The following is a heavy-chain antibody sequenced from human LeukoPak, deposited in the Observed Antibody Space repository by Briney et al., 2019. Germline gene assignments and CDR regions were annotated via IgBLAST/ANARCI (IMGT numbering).Heavy chain of an antibody. Sequence: PSETLSLTCAVYGGSFSGYYWSWIRQPPGKGLEWIGEINHSGSTNYNPSLKSRVTISVDTSKNQFSLKLSSVTAADTAVYYCARERGYSGYDYHYYWGQGTLVTVSS. D-gene: IGHD5-12*01. CDR3: ARERGYSGYDYHYY. CDR2: INHSGST. V-gene: IGHV4-34*01. J-gene: IGHJ4*02. CDR1: GGSFSGYY.